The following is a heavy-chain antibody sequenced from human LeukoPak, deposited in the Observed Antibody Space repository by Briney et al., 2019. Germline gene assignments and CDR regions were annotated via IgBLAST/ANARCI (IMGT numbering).Heavy chain of an antibody. CDR2: IYYSGST. CDR3: ARGHPLDYGDYIDY. CDR1: GGSISSYY. J-gene: IGHJ4*02. D-gene: IGHD4-17*01. Sequence: SETLSLTCTVSGGSISSYYWSWIRQPPGKGLEWIGYIYYSGSTNYNPSLKSRVTISVDTSKNQFSLKLSSVTAADTAVYYCARGHPLDYGDYIDYWGQGTLVTVSS. V-gene: IGHV4-59*01.